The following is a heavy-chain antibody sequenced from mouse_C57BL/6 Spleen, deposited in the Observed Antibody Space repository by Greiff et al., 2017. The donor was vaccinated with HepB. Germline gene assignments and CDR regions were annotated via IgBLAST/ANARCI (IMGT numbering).Heavy chain of an antibody. V-gene: IGHV1-82*01. Sequence: VKLMESGPELVKPGASVKISCKASGYAFSSSWMNWVKQRPGKGLEWIGRIYPGDGDTNYNGKFKGKATLTADKSSSTAYMQLSSLTSEDSAVYFCATTSYDYIYAMDYWVKEPQSPSPQ. CDR2: IYPGDGDT. CDR1: GYAFSSSW. D-gene: IGHD2-4*01. CDR3: ATTSYDYIYAMDY. J-gene: IGHJ4*01.